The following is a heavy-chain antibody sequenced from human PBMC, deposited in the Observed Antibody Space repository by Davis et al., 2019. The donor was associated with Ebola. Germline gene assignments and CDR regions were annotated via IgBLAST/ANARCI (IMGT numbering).Heavy chain of an antibody. D-gene: IGHD3-10*01. V-gene: IGHV5-51*01. Sequence: GESLKISCKGSGYSFTRYWIGWVRQMPGKGLEWMGIIYPGDSDTRYSPSFQGQVTISADKSISTAYLQWSSLKASDTAMYYCARQGLLWFGELNYYYGMDVWGQGTTVTVSS. CDR1: GYSFTRYW. CDR3: ARQGLLWFGELNYYYGMDV. CDR2: IYPGDSDT. J-gene: IGHJ6*02.